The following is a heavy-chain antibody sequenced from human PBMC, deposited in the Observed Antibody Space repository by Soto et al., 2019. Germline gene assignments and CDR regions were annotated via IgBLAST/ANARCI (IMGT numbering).Heavy chain of an antibody. Sequence: GESLKISCKGSGYSFTSYWIGWVRQMPGKGLGWMGIIYPGDSDTRYSPSFQGQVTISADKSISNAYLQWNSLKASDTAMYYCARLYCSSTSCRSNYYYYYGMDVWGQGTTVTVSS. V-gene: IGHV5-51*01. J-gene: IGHJ6*02. CDR1: GYSFTSYW. CDR3: ARLYCSSTSCRSNYYYYYGMDV. D-gene: IGHD2-2*01. CDR2: IYPGDSDT.